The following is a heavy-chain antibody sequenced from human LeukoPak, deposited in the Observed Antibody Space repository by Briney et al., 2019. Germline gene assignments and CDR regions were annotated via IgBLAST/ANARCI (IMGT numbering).Heavy chain of an antibody. Sequence: GGSLRLSCAASGFSSSSYWMHWVRQAPGKGLVWVSRISSNGGTTSYADSVKGRFTISRDNAKNTLYLQMNSLRAEDTAVYYCARNHGSGYPDYWGQGTLVTVSS. CDR2: ISSNGGTT. D-gene: IGHD3-22*01. V-gene: IGHV3-74*01. CDR1: GFSSSSYW. CDR3: ARNHGSGYPDY. J-gene: IGHJ4*02.